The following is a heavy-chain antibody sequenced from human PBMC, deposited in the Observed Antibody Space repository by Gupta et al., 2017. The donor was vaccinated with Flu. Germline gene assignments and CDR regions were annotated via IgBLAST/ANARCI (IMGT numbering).Heavy chain of an antibody. CDR2: ISASGGST. Sequence: QAPGKGLGWVSSISASGGSTYYADSVRGRFTIARDNSKNTLYLQMNSLRAEDTAVYYCAKARVGDPRDSGIDYWGQGTLVTVSS. D-gene: IGHD1-26*01. J-gene: IGHJ4*02. V-gene: IGHV3-23*01. CDR3: AKARVGDPRDSGIDY.